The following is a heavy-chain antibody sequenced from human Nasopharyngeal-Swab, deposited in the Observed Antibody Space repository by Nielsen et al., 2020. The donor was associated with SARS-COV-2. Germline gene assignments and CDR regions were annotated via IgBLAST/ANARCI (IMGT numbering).Heavy chain of an antibody. V-gene: IGHV4-59*01. CDR3: AKGARGYSGYIDH. J-gene: IGHJ4*02. CDR2: IYHSGST. Sequence: SETLSLTCTVSGASISTYYWSWVRQPPGKGLEWIGYIYHSGSTNYNPSLKSRLTMSLDTSKKKFSLNLSSVTAADTAVYYCAKGARGYSGYIDHWGQGTLVTVSS. CDR1: GASISTYY. D-gene: IGHD5-12*01.